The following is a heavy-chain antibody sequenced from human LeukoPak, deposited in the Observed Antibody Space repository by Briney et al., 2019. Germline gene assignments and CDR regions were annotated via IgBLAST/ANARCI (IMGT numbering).Heavy chain of an antibody. CDR3: ARGGIAVAGTDYFDY. J-gene: IGHJ4*02. CDR1: GGSFSGYY. CDR2: INHSGST. V-gene: IGHV4-34*01. Sequence: PSETLSLTCAVYGGSFSGYYWSWIRQPPGKGLEWIGEINHSGSTNYNPSLKSRVTISVDTSKNQFSLKLSSVTAADTAVYYCARGGIAVAGTDYFDYWGQGTLVTVSS. D-gene: IGHD6-19*01.